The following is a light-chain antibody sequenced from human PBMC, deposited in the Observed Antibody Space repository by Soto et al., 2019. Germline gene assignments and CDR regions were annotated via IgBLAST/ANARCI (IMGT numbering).Light chain of an antibody. CDR2: KAS. V-gene: IGKV1-5*03. CDR1: QDISNS. Sequence: DTQMTQSPSTLSSSIGDRVTITCRASQDISNSLAWYQQRPGKAPKLLIYKASTLQNGVPSRFSGSGSGTEFTLTISSLQHDDFATYDCQQRTFGQGTKVEIK. CDR3: QQRT. J-gene: IGKJ1*01.